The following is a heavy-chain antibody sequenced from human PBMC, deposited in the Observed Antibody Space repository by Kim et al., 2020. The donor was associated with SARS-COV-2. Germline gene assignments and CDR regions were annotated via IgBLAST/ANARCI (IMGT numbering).Heavy chain of an antibody. CDR1: GYTFTSYY. J-gene: IGHJ6*02. CDR2: INPSGGST. V-gene: IGHV1-46*01. D-gene: IGHD5-18*01. CDR3: ARDLCEVGIQLWRGGYYYGMDV. Sequence: ASVKVSCKASGYTFTSYYMHWVRQAPGQGLEWMGIINPSGGSTSYAQKFQGRVTMTRDTSTSTVYMELSSLRSEDTAVYYCARDLCEVGIQLWRGGYYYGMDVWGQGTTVTVSS.